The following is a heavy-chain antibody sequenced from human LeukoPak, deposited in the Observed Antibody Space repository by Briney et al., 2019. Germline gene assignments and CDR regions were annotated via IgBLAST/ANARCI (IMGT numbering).Heavy chain of an antibody. Sequence: GGSLRLSCAASGFTFSSYCMNWVRQAQGKGLEWDSYISSSSSTIYYADSVKGRFTISRDNGKKAVYLQMTSLSAKDTAVYYCPRDDSREESWGQGALGSVSS. CDR3: PRDDSREES. D-gene: IGHD4-11*01. V-gene: IGHV3-48*04. CDR2: ISSSSSTI. J-gene: IGHJ5*02. CDR1: GFTFSSYC.